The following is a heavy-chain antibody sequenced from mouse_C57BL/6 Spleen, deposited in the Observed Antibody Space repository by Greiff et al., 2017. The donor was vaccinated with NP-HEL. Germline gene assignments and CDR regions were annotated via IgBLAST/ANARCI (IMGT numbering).Heavy chain of an antibody. CDR1: GYTFTDYE. J-gene: IGHJ4*01. CDR2: IDPETGGT. CDR3: TRGGYYQYYYAMDY. Sequence: QVQLQQSGAELVRPGASVTLSCKASGYTFTDYEMHWVKQTPVHGLEWIGAIDPETGGTAYNQKFKGKAILTADKSSSTAYMELRSLTSEDSAVYYCTRGGYYQYYYAMDYWGQGTSVTVSS. V-gene: IGHV1-15*01. D-gene: IGHD2-3*01.